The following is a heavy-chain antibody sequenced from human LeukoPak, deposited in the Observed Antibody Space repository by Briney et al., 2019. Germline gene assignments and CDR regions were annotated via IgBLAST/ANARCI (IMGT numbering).Heavy chain of an antibody. CDR3: ARSGGNYDILTGYYLPWFDP. D-gene: IGHD3-9*01. J-gene: IGHJ5*02. Sequence: GESLKISCKGSGYSFTSYWIGWVRQMPVKGLEWMGIIYPGDSDTRYSPSLQGQVTISADKSISTAYLQWSSLKASDTAMYYCARSGGNYDILTGYYLPWFDPWGQGTLVTVSS. V-gene: IGHV5-51*01. CDR1: GYSFTSYW. CDR2: IYPGDSDT.